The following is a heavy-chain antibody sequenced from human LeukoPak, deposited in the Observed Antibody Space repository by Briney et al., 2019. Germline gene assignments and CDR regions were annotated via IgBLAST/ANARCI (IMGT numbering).Heavy chain of an antibody. J-gene: IGHJ3*02. CDR1: GSTFSSYW. Sequence: GGSLRLSCAASGSTFSSYWMHWVRQAPGKGLVWVSRINSDGSSTSYADSVKGRFTVSRDNAKNTLYLQMNSLRAEDTAVYYCARSPRYCSGGSCYPGRGAFDIWGQGTMVTVSS. V-gene: IGHV3-74*01. CDR3: ARSPRYCSGGSCYPGRGAFDI. D-gene: IGHD2-15*01. CDR2: INSDGSST.